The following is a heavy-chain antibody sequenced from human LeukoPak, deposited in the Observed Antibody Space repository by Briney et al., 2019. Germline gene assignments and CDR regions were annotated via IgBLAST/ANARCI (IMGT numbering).Heavy chain of an antibody. CDR2: INPNRGGT. D-gene: IGHD3-10*01. CDR3: ARVWAWELLWFGESIDNWFDP. CDR1: GYTFTHYY. J-gene: IGHJ5*02. V-gene: IGHV1-2*02. Sequence: ASVRVSCKASGYTFTHYYMHRVREAPGQRLECMGGINPNRGGTNYAQTVQGRVTMTRDTSISTSYMELSRLISDDTAVYSCARVWAWELLWFGESIDNWFDPWGQGTLVTVSS.